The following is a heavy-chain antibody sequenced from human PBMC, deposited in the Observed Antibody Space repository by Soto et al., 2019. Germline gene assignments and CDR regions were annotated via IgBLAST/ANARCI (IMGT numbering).Heavy chain of an antibody. D-gene: IGHD4-17*01. V-gene: IGHV1-69*02. J-gene: IGHJ4*02. CDR3: ASNYGGNSY. CDR2: IIPILGIA. CDR1: GGTVSYYT. Sequence: QVQLVQSGAEVKKPGSSVKVSCKASGGTVSYYTISWVRQAPGQGLEWMGRIIPILGIANYAQKFQGRVTITAAKSTSTVYMELSSRRSEDTAVYYCASNYGGNSYWGQGTLVTVSS.